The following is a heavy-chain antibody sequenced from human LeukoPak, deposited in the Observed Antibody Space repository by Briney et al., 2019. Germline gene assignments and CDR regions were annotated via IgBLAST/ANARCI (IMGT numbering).Heavy chain of an antibody. CDR1: GYSISSGYY. Sequence: SETLSLTCTVSGYSISSGYYWGWVRQPPGKGLEWIGSIYHSVSTYYNPSLKSRVTISVDTSKNQFSLKLSSVTAADTAVYYCARVLVGANDYWGQGTLVTVSS. CDR2: IYHSVST. D-gene: IGHD1-26*01. CDR3: ARVLVGANDY. J-gene: IGHJ4*02. V-gene: IGHV4-38-2*02.